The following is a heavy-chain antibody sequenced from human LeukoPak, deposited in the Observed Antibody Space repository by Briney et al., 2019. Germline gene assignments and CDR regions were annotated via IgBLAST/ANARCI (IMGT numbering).Heavy chain of an antibody. Sequence: PSETLSLTCTVSGNSISSGDNYWSWIRQPAGKGLEWIGRIYTSGSTNYNPSLKSRVTISGDTSKNQFSLRLSSVTAADTAVYYCARDWGDYGDYVPYDAFDIWGQGTMVTVSS. V-gene: IGHV4-61*02. D-gene: IGHD4-17*01. CDR1: GNSISSGDNY. J-gene: IGHJ3*02. CDR2: IYTSGST. CDR3: ARDWGDYGDYVPYDAFDI.